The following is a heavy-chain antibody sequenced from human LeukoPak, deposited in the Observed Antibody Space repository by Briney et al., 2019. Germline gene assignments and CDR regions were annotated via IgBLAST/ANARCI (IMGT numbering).Heavy chain of an antibody. CDR2: IRYDGSNK. CDR3: AKFYPNYDYVWGSYRYEGADY. CDR1: GFTFSSYG. V-gene: IGHV3-30*02. Sequence: GSLRLSCAASGFTFSSYGMHWVRQAPGKGLEWVAFIRYDGSNKYYADSVKGRFTISRDNSKNTLYLQMNSLRAEDTAVYYCAKFYPNYDYVWGSYRYEGADYWGQGTLVTVSS. D-gene: IGHD3-16*02. J-gene: IGHJ4*02.